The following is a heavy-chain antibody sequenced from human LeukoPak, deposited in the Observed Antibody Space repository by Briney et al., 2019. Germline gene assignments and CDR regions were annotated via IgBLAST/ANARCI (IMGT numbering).Heavy chain of an antibody. J-gene: IGHJ5*02. CDR3: AADLEFNYIHP. CDR2: IKQDGNDK. CDR1: AFTFNGYW. Sequence: GGSLRLSCVSSAFTFNGYWMIWVRQSPGKGLEWVATIKQDGNDKYYVDSVKGRFTISRDNAKNALYLQMDSLRVEDTAVYYCAADLEFNYIHPWGQGTLVTVSS. V-gene: IGHV3-7*01. D-gene: IGHD5-24*01.